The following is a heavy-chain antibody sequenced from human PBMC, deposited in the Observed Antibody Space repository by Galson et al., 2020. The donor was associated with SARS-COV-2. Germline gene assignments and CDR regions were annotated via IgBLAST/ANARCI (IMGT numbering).Heavy chain of an antibody. CDR2: ISYDGSNK. CDR3: ARVLVDYYYGMDV. CDR1: GFTFSSYA. J-gene: IGHJ6*02. V-gene: IGHV3-30*04. Sequence: GGSLRLSCAASGFTFSSYAMHWVRQAPGKGLEWVAVISYDGSNKYYADSVKGRFTISRDNSKNTLYLQMNSLRAEDTAVYYCARVLVDYYYGMDVWGQGTTVTVSS. D-gene: IGHD6-13*01.